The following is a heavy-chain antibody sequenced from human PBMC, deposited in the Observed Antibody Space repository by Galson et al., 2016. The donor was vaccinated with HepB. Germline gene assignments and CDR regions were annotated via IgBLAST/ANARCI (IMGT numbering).Heavy chain of an antibody. CDR3: AGHNDSSGQYPLNAVDM. D-gene: IGHD3-22*01. CDR1: GHTFSSYW. V-gene: IGHV5-51*01. Sequence: QSGAEVKKPGESLKVSCKASGHTFSSYWIGWVRQMPGKGLEWMGIIYPGDSDTRYSPSFHGPVTISADKSINTAYLQWSSLKASDTAIYYCAGHNDSSGQYPLNAVDMWGQGTVVTVSS. CDR2: IYPGDSDT. J-gene: IGHJ3*02.